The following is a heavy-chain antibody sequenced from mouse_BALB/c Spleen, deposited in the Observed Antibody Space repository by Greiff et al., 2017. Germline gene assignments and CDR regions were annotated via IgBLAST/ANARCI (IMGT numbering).Heavy chain of an antibody. CDR1: GFTFSSYG. D-gene: IGHD2-1*01. J-gene: IGHJ2*01. V-gene: IGHV5-6-3*01. CDR2: INSNGGST. CDR3: ARDGGLPDY. Sequence: EVKLMESGGGLVQPGGSLKLSCAASGFTFSSYGMSWVRQTPDKRLELVATINSNGGSTYYPDSVKGRFTISRDNAKNTLYLQMSSLKSEDTAMYYCARDGGLPDYWAKAPLSQSPQ.